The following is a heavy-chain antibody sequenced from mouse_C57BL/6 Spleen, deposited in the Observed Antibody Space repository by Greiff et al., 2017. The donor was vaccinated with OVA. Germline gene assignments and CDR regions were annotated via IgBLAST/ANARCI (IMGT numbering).Heavy chain of an antibody. J-gene: IGHJ4*01. CDR2: ISSGSSTI. V-gene: IGHV5-17*01. CDR3: ARDYDRTLYAMDY. CDR1: GFTFSDYG. D-gene: IGHD2-4*01. Sequence: EVKLVESGGGLVKPGGSLKLSCAASGFTFSDYGMHWVRQAPEKGLEWVAYISSGSSTIYYADTVKGRFTISRDNAKNTLCLQMTSLRSEDTAMYYCARDYDRTLYAMDYWGQGTSVTVSS.